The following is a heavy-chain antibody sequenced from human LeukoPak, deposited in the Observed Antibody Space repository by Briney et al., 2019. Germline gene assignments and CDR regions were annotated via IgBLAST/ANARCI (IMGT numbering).Heavy chain of an antibody. CDR2: ISYDGSNK. D-gene: IGHD1-26*01. V-gene: IGHV3-30-3*01. CDR1: GFTFSSYA. Sequence: GGSLRLSCAASGFTFSSYAMHWVRQAPGKGLEWVAVISYDGSNKYYADSVKGRFTISRDNSKNTLYLQMNSLRAEDTAVYYCARDGPYSGSPYYGMDVWGQGTLVTVSS. J-gene: IGHJ6*02. CDR3: ARDGPYSGSPYYGMDV.